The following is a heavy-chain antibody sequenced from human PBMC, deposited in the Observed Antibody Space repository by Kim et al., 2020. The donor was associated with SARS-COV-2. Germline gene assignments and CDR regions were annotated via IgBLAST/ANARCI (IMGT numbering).Heavy chain of an antibody. D-gene: IGHD3-3*01. CDR1: GFTFSSYE. J-gene: IGHJ6*03. CDR3: ARDTYDFWSGYYTGIDYYYYYYMDV. Sequence: GGSLRLSCAASGFTFSSYEMNWVRQAPGKGLEWVSYISSSGSTIYYADSVKGRFTISRDNAKNSLYLQMNSLRAEDTAVYYCARDTYDFWSGYYTGIDYYYYYYMDVWGKGTTLTLSS. V-gene: IGHV3-48*03. CDR2: ISSSGSTI.